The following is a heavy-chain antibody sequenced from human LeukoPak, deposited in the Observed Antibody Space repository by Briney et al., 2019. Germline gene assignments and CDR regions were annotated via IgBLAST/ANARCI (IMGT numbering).Heavy chain of an antibody. CDR1: GGSISSGSYY. D-gene: IGHD6-6*01. J-gene: IGHJ4*02. V-gene: IGHV4-61*02. CDR3: ARDSVAARHVDY. CDR2: IYTSGST. Sequence: SETLSLTCTVSGGSISSGSYYWSWIRQLAGKGLEWIGRIYTSGSTNYNPSLKSRVTISVDTSKNQFSLKLSSVTAADTAVYYCARDSVAARHVDYWGQGTLVTVSS.